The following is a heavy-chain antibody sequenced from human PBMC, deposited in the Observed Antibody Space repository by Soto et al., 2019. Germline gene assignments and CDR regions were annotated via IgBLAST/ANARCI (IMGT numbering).Heavy chain of an antibody. CDR1: GFTFSNYG. CDR3: AKDQENGAYDTTRPTDY. D-gene: IGHD5-12*01. J-gene: IGHJ4*02. Sequence: RSLRPACSASGFTFSNYGMHWVRQAPGKGLEWVAIISYDGSSKYYADSVKGRFTISRDNSKDTLYLQMNSLRAEDTAVYYCAKDQENGAYDTTRPTDYWGQGALVTVYS. V-gene: IGHV3-30*18. CDR2: ISYDGSSK.